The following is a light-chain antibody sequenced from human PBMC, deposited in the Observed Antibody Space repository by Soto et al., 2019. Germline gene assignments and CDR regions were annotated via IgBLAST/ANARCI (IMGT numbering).Light chain of an antibody. CDR3: QQYDNSPLT. CDR2: GTS. V-gene: IGKV3-20*01. J-gene: IGKJ3*01. Sequence: EVVLTQSPGTLSLSPGESATLSCRASQSVSGMYLAWYQQKPGQAPRLPIYGTSNRATGIPDRFSGSGSGTDFTLTIRRLEPEDFAMYFCQQYDNSPLTFGPGTKVDIK. CDR1: QSVSGMY.